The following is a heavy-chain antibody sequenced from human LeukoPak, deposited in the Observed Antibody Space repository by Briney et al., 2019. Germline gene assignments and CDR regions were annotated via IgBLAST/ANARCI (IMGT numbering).Heavy chain of an antibody. Sequence: SETLSLTCAVSGGSISSSNRWSWVRQPPGKGLEWIGETYHSGSANYNPSLKSRVTISPDKSKKQFSLKLTSVTAADTAVYYCAGYYALDVWGQGTTVTVSS. J-gene: IGHJ6*02. V-gene: IGHV4-4*02. CDR1: GGSISSSNR. CDR3: AGYYALDV. CDR2: TYHSGSA.